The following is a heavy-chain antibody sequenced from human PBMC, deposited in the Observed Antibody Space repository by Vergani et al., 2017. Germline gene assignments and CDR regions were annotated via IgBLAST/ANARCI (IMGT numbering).Heavy chain of an antibody. CDR2: INPNSGGT. D-gene: IGHD3-3*01. Sequence: QVQLVQSGAEVKKPGASVTVSCKASGYTFTGYYMHWVRQAPGQGLEWMGWINPNSGGTNYAQKFQGRVTMTRDTSISTAYMELSRLRSDDTAVYYCARDTYDFWSAPNWFDPWGQGTLVTVSS. V-gene: IGHV1-2*02. CDR3: ARDTYDFWSAPNWFDP. CDR1: GYTFTGYY. J-gene: IGHJ5*02.